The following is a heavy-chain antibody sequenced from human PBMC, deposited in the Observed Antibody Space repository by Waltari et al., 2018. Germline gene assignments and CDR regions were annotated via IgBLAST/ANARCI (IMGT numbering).Heavy chain of an antibody. CDR1: GDFISSSS. J-gene: IGHJ4*02. CDR2: IYTSGST. V-gene: IGHV4-4*09. D-gene: IGHD3-3*01. Sequence: QVQLQESGPGLVKPSETLSLTCTFSGDFISSSSWRWLRQPPGKGLEWVGYIYTSGSTNYNPSRKSRLTILLDTSKNQFSLKLSSVTAADTAVYYCARASAYYTIDYWGQGTLVTVSS. CDR3: ARASAYYTIDY.